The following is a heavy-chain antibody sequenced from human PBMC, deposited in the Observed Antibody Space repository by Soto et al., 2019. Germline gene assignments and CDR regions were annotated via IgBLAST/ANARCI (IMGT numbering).Heavy chain of an antibody. CDR2: IKQDGSEK. D-gene: IGHD3-9*01. CDR1: GFTFSSYW. Sequence: GGSLRLSCAASGFTFSSYWMSWVRQAPGKGLEWVANIKQDGSEKYYVDSVKGRFTISRDNAKNSLYLQMNSLRAEDTAVYYCAREDYDILTGRSSPAPRGPWGQGTLVTVSS. J-gene: IGHJ5*02. V-gene: IGHV3-7*04. CDR3: AREDYDILTGRSSPAPRGP.